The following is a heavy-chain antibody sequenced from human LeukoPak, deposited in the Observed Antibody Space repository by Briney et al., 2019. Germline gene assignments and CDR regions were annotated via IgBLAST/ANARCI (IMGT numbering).Heavy chain of an antibody. J-gene: IGHJ4*02. Sequence: GGSLRLSCAASGLTFSNYNMNWVRQPPGKGLQWVSYISSSSDIIYYADSVKGRFTISRDNAKNSLFLQMNSLRAEDTAVYYCARDFAREFTIDYWGQGTLVTVSS. CDR1: GLTFSNYN. CDR3: ARDFAREFTIDY. V-gene: IGHV3-48*01. CDR2: ISSSSDII. D-gene: IGHD3-10*01.